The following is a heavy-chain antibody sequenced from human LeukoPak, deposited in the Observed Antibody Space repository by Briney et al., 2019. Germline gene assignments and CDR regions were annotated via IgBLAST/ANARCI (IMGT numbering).Heavy chain of an antibody. CDR1: GDSISTSAYY. Sequence: SETLSLTCAVSGDSISTSAYYWDWSRQPPGKGLEWIGNIYYDGNTRYNPSLKSRVTISVDRSKNQFSLKLSSVTAADTAVYYCARLSDSGIAAAHFQHWARAPWSPSPQ. J-gene: IGHJ1*01. V-gene: IGHV4-39*01. CDR3: ARLSDSGIAAAHFQH. D-gene: IGHD6-13*01. CDR2: IYYDGNT.